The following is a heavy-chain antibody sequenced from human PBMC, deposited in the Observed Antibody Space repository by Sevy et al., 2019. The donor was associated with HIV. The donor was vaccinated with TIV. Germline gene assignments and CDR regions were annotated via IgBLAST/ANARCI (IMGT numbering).Heavy chain of an antibody. CDR2: ISYDGSNK. J-gene: IGHJ4*02. CDR3: AKDLSGLTYYFDY. CDR1: GFTFSSYG. V-gene: IGHV3-30*18. Sequence: GGSLRLSCAASGFTFSSYGMHWVRQAPGNGLEWVAVISYDGSNKYYADSVKGRFTISRDNSKNTLYLQMNSLRAEDTAVYYCAKDLSGLTYYFDYSGQGTVVTVSS. D-gene: IGHD3-16*01.